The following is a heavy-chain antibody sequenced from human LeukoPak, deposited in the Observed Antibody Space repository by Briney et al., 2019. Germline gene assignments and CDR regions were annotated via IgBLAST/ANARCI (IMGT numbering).Heavy chain of an antibody. V-gene: IGHV3-23*01. D-gene: IGHD6-19*01. CDR2: ISGSGGNT. J-gene: IGHJ1*01. Sequence: GWSLTLSCAASGFTFSRYAMSWLRQAPGSGLEGVSAISGSGGNTYYTDSAMGRFTISRDTSQNTLYLQMHSLRAEDTAVCYCSKEDSSGVYQHWGQGTLVTVSS. CDR1: GFTFSRYA. CDR3: SKEDSSGVYQH.